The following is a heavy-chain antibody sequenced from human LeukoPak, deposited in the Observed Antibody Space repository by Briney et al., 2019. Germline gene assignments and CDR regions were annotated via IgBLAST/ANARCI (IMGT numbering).Heavy chain of an antibody. V-gene: IGHV3-23*01. Sequence: GGSLRLSCTVSGFIISNHAMTWVRQAPGKGLEWVSAISGSGDWTYYSDSVKGRFTVSKDTSQNTLFLQMSSLRADDTAVYYCAKGGWGSLWAYWGQGALVTVSS. J-gene: IGHJ4*02. D-gene: IGHD7-27*01. CDR1: GFIISNHA. CDR2: ISGSGDWT. CDR3: AKGGWGSLWAY.